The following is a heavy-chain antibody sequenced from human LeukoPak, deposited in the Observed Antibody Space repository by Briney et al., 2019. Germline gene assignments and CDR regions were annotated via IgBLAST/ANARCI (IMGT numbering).Heavy chain of an antibody. CDR1: GFTFSSYS. V-gene: IGHV3-21*01. J-gene: IGHJ4*02. D-gene: IGHD5-18*01. Sequence: PGGSLRLSCTASGFTFSSYSMNWVHQAPGKGLEWVSSISSSSSYIYYADSVKGRFTISRDNAKNSLYLQMNSLRAEDTAVYYCARDFGAMVKFDYWGQGTLVTVSS. CDR2: ISSSSSYI. CDR3: ARDFGAMVKFDY.